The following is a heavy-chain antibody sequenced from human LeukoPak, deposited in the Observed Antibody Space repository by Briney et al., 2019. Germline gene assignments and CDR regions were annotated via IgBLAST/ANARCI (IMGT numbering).Heavy chain of an antibody. CDR2: INQDGSEK. D-gene: IGHD1-1*01. CDR1: GFTFSDYW. V-gene: IGHV3-7*03. CDR3: ARDRVQLGLH. J-gene: IGHJ1*01. Sequence: PGGSLRLSCAASGFTFSDYWMSWVRQAPGKGLEWVANINQDGSEKFYVDSVKGRFTISRDNAKNSLFLQLNTLRAEDTAVYYCARDRVQLGLHWGQGTLVTVSS.